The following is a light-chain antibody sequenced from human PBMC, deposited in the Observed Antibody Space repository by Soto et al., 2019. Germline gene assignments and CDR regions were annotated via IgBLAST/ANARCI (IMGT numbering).Light chain of an antibody. J-gene: IGKJ2*01. CDR3: QQYNNWPPYT. Sequence: DTVMTQSPATLSVSPGERATLSCRASQSVSSNLAWYQQKTGQAPRLLLYGAATRATGIPARFSGSGSGTEFTLTISSLQSEDFAVYYCQQYNNWPPYTFGQGTKLEIK. V-gene: IGKV3-15*01. CDR2: GAA. CDR1: QSVSSN.